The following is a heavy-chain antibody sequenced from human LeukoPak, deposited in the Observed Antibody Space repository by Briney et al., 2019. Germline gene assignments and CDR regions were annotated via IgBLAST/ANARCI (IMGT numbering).Heavy chain of an antibody. CDR3: ARAPKWQLGLFDY. CDR2: INHSGST. Sequence: SETLSLTCAVYGGSFSGYYWSWIRQPPGKGLEWIGEINHSGSTNYNPSLKSRVTISVDTSKKQFSLKLSSVTAADTAVYYCARAPKWQLGLFDYWGQGTLVTVSS. V-gene: IGHV4-34*01. D-gene: IGHD6-13*01. CDR1: GGSFSGYY. J-gene: IGHJ4*02.